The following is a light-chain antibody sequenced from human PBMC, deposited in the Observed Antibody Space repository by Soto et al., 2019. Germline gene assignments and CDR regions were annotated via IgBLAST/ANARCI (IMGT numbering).Light chain of an antibody. Sequence: EIVLTQSPGTLSLSPGERATLYCRASQSVGSNYLAWYQQKPGQAPRVLIYGASSRATGIPDRFSGSGSGADFTLTISRLEPEDFAVYYCQQYGSLSWTFGQGTKVDIK. CDR1: QSVGSNY. J-gene: IGKJ1*01. V-gene: IGKV3-20*01. CDR3: QQYGSLSWT. CDR2: GAS.